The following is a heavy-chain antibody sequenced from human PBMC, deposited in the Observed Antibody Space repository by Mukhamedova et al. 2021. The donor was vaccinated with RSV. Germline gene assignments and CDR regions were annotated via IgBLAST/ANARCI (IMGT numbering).Heavy chain of an antibody. D-gene: IGHD5-18*01. Sequence: GDSTYYADSVKGRFTISRDNFRNTLYLELNSLRVEDTAVYYCAKEINSYGSNYFDYWGQGTLVTVSS. J-gene: IGHJ4*02. CDR3: AKEINSYGSNYFDY. V-gene: IGHV3-23*01. CDR2: GDST.